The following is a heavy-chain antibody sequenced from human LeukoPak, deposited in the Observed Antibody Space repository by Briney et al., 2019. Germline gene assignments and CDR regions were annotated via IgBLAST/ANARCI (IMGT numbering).Heavy chain of an antibody. CDR2: ITSSSTYM. CDR3: ARDPYSGRYGDYYYYYMDV. V-gene: IGHV3-21*01. D-gene: IGHD1-26*01. Sequence: GGSLRLSCAASGFTFSTYNMNWVRQVPGKGLEWVSSITSSSTYMFYADSVKGRFTISRDNAQNSLYLQINSLRAEDTAVYYCARDPYSGRYGDYYYYYMDVWGKGTTVTISS. CDR1: GFTFSTYN. J-gene: IGHJ6*03.